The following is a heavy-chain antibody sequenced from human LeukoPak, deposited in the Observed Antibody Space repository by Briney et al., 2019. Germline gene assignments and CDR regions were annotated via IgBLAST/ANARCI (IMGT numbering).Heavy chain of an antibody. CDR1: GYTFTNYG. J-gene: IGHJ5*02. D-gene: IGHD2-2*03. CDR3: ARDGYCPGISCPRDNWFDP. V-gene: IGHV1-18*01. CDR2: ISGYNGDT. Sequence: EASVKVSCKASGYTFTNYGISWVRQAPGQGLEWMGWISGYNGDTKYAQKFQDRATMTTDTSTSTAYMELRSLRSDDTAVYFCARDGYCPGISCPRDNWFDPWGQGTLVTVSS.